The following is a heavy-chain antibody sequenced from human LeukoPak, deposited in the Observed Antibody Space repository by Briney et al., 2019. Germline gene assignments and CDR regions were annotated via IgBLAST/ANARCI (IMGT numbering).Heavy chain of an antibody. V-gene: IGHV4-59*01. D-gene: IGHD3-10*01. CDR1: GGSISSDY. CDR3: ARDFYFGSGSYSHFDY. Sequence: SETLSLTCSVSGGSISSDYWAWIRQPPGKGLEWIGYIYYIGSTKYNPSLKSRVTMSIDTSKSQFSLKLTSVTAADTAVYYCARDFYFGSGSYSHFDYWGQGTLVTVSS. CDR2: IYYIGST. J-gene: IGHJ4*02.